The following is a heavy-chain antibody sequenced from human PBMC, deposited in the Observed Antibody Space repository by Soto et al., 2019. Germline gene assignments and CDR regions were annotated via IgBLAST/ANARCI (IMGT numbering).Heavy chain of an antibody. J-gene: IGHJ4*02. CDR1: GFTFSGSA. Sequence: VQLVESGGGLVQPGGSLKLSCAASGFTFSGSAMHWVRQASGKGLEWVGRIRSKANSYATAYAASVKGRFTISRDDSKNTAYLQMNSLKTEDTAVYYCTHITITGFDYWGQGTLVTVSS. CDR3: THITITGFDY. CDR2: IRSKANSYAT. D-gene: IGHD5-12*01. V-gene: IGHV3-73*02.